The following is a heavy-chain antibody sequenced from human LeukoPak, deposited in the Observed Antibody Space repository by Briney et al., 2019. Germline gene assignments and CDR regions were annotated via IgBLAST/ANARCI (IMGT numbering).Heavy chain of an antibody. CDR1: GFTFSSYW. Sequence: PGGSLRLSCAASGFTFSSYWMSWVRQAPGKGLEWVSAISGSGGSTYYADSVKGRFTISRDNSKNKLYLQMNSLRAEDTAVYYCAPPSDSSWYYFDYWGQGTLVTVSS. D-gene: IGHD6-13*01. CDR2: ISGSGGST. CDR3: APPSDSSWYYFDY. J-gene: IGHJ4*02. V-gene: IGHV3-23*01.